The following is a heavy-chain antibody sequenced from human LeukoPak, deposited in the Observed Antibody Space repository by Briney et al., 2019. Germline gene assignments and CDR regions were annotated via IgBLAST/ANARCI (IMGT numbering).Heavy chain of an antibody. V-gene: IGHV3-20*04. CDR1: GFTFDDYG. J-gene: IGHJ4*02. Sequence: RPGGSLRLSCAASGFTFDDYGMSWVRQAPGKGLEWDSGINWNGGSTGYADSVKVRFTISRDNAKNSLYLQMNSLRAEDTALYYCARDHSPGGDGGYWGQGTLVTVSS. D-gene: IGHD2-21*01. CDR2: INWNGGST. CDR3: ARDHSPGGDGGY.